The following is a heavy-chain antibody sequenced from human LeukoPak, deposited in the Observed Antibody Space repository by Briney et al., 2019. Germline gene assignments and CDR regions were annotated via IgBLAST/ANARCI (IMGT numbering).Heavy chain of an antibody. Sequence: GASVKVSCKASGYTFSSYGISWVRQAPGQGLEWMGWINPSGGSTSYAQKFQGRVTVTRDMSTSTVYMELSSLRSEDTAVYYCARGGGRSTEGGVWFYYYYMDVWGKGTTVTVSS. V-gene: IGHV1-46*01. CDR1: GYTFSSYG. CDR2: INPSGGST. CDR3: ARGGGRSTEGGVWFYYYYMDV. J-gene: IGHJ6*03. D-gene: IGHD3-16*01.